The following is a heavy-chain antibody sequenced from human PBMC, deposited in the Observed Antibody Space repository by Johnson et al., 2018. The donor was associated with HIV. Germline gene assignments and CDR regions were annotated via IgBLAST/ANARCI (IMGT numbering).Heavy chain of an antibody. CDR1: GFTFSCYD. V-gene: IGHV3-13*01. CDR2: IGTAGDT. CDR3: GRDINYSNYVTDAFDI. D-gene: IGHD4-11*01. Sequence: VQLVESGGGLVQPGGSLRLSCAASGFTFSCYDVHWVRQATGKGLEWVSPIGTAGDTYYPGSVKGRFTISRENAKNSLYLQMNSLRAEDTAVYYCGRDINYSNYVTDAFDIWGQGTVVTVSS. J-gene: IGHJ3*02.